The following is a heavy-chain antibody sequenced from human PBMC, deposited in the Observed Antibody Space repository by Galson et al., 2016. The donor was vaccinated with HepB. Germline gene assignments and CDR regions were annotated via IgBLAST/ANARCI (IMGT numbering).Heavy chain of an antibody. Sequence: SETLSLTCTVSGGSLSRSDYYWAWIRQPPGKGLEWIGEINQSGSSNYNPSLKSRVTISVDKSKNQFSLRLSSVRAADTALYYCARGHQAPFFDYWGQGTLVSVSS. CDR1: GGSLSRSDYY. J-gene: IGHJ4*02. CDR2: INQSGSS. V-gene: IGHV4-39*07. CDR3: ARGHQAPFFDY. D-gene: IGHD3-3*02.